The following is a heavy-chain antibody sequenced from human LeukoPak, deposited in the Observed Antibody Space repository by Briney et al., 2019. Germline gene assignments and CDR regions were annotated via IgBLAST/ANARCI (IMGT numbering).Heavy chain of an antibody. CDR1: GFTFWNSA. CDR2: ISSSGGYT. D-gene: IGHD4-17*01. Sequence: PGGSLRLSCAASGFTFWNSAITWVRQAPGKGLEWVAHISSSGGYTYYADSVRGRFTISRDNSNNTLYLQMNSLRGEDTAVYYCAKVKYDYGDPVGWFDPWRRGTLVTVSS. CDR3: AKVKYDYGDPVGWFDP. V-gene: IGHV3-23*01. J-gene: IGHJ5*02.